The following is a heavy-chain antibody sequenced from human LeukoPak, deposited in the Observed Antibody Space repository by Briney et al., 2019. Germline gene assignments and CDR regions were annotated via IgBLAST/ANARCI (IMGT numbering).Heavy chain of an antibody. Sequence: SETLSLTCAAYGGSFSGYYWSWIRQPPGKGLEWIGEINHSGSTNYNPSLKSRVTISVDTSKNQFSLKLSSVTAADTAVYYCANVGYCSSTSCSVPFDPWGQGTLVTVSS. CDR2: INHSGST. CDR3: ANVGYCSSTSCSVPFDP. D-gene: IGHD2-2*01. CDR1: GGSFSGYY. J-gene: IGHJ5*02. V-gene: IGHV4-34*01.